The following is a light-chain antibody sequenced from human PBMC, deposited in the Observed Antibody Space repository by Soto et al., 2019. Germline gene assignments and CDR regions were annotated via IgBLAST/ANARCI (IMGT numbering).Light chain of an antibody. V-gene: IGLV2-14*01. J-gene: IGLJ2*01. Sequence: QSALTQPASVSGSPGQSITISCTGSSSDVGGYNFVSWYQHLPGTVPRLMIYEVTYRPSGISSRFSGSKSGNTASLTISGLQPEDEAYYYCSSDTSGSTLVFGGGTKLTVL. CDR2: EVT. CDR1: SSDVGGYNF. CDR3: SSDTSGSTLV.